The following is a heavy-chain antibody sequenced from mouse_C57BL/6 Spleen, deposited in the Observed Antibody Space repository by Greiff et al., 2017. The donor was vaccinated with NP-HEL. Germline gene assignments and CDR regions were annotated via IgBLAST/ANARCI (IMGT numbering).Heavy chain of an antibody. Sequence: DVKLQESGPGLVKPSQSLSLTCSVTGYSITSGYYWNWIRQFPGNKLEWMGYISYDGSNNYNPSLKNRISITRDTSKNQFFLKLNSVTTEDTATYYCARAPFFAYWGQGTLVTVSA. V-gene: IGHV3-6*01. CDR2: ISYDGSN. CDR1: GYSITSGYY. J-gene: IGHJ3*01. CDR3: ARAPFFAY.